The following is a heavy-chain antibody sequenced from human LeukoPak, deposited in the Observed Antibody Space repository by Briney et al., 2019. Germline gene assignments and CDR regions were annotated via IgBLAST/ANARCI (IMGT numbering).Heavy chain of an antibody. CDR3: ARDNRDYDSSGYPSHFDY. J-gene: IGHJ4*02. CDR1: GFTFSSYE. D-gene: IGHD3-22*01. V-gene: IGHV3-48*03. Sequence: GGSLRLSCAASGFTFSSYEMNWVRQAPGKGLEWVSYISSSGSTIYYADSVKGRFTISRDNAKNSLYLQMNSLRAEDTAVYYCARDNRDYDSSGYPSHFDYWGQGTLVTASS. CDR2: ISSSGSTI.